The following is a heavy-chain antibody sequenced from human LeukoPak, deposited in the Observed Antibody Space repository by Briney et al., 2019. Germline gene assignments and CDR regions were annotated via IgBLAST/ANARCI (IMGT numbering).Heavy chain of an antibody. CDR2: IYFDGSNK. CDR1: GFTLSTYG. V-gene: IGHV3-33*01. CDR3: ATLDYYGSGTYYNAGY. J-gene: IGHJ4*02. D-gene: IGHD3-10*01. Sequence: GGSLRLSCAASGFTLSTYGLHWVRQAPGKGLEWVAVIYFDGSNKYYVDSVKGRFTISRDNSKNTVYLQMNSLRAEDTAMYDCATLDYYGSGTYYNAGYWGQGTLVTVSS.